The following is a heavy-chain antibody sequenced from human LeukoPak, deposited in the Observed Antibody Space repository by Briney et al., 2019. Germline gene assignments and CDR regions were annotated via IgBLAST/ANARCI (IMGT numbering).Heavy chain of an antibody. CDR3: GTHAGRTGSDD. D-gene: IGHD3/OR15-3a*01. CDR2: IWYDGSNK. CDR1: GFTFSSYG. V-gene: IGHV3-33*03. Sequence: GGSLRLSCAASGFTFSSYGMHWVRQAPGKGLEWVAVIWYDGSNKYYADSVKGRFTISRDNAKGSLYLQMNSLRAADTAVYYCGTHAGRTGSDDWGQGTLVTVSS. J-gene: IGHJ4*02.